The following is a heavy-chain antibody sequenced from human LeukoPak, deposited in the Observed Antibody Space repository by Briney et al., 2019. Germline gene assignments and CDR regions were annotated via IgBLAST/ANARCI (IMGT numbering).Heavy chain of an antibody. V-gene: IGHV3-30*02. J-gene: IGHJ4*02. Sequence: GGSLRLSCAASGFTLEGFGMHWVRQAPGKGLEWVAFIRYDESQKLYIDSVKGRFSISRDSSKNLLYLQMNSLRAGDTAVYYCAACYYDGRDSAFGDWGQGTPVTVSS. D-gene: IGHD3-22*01. CDR1: GFTLEGFG. CDR3: AACYYDGRDSAFGD. CDR2: IRYDESQK.